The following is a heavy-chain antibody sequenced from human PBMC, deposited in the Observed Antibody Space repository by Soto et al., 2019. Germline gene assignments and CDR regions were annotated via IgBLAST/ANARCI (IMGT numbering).Heavy chain of an antibody. J-gene: IGHJ5*02. Sequence: ASVKVSCKASGYTFTSYGISWVRQAPGQGLEWMGWISAYNGNTNYAQKFQGRVTMTIDTSTSTAYMELRGLRSDDTAVYYCARVPPFLYCSGGSCYWFDPWGQGTLVTVSS. D-gene: IGHD2-15*01. CDR2: ISAYNGNT. CDR3: ARVPPFLYCSGGSCYWFDP. V-gene: IGHV1-18*01. CDR1: GYTFTSYG.